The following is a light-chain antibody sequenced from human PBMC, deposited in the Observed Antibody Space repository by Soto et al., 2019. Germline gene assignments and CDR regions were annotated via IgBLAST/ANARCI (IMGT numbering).Light chain of an antibody. J-gene: IGKJ4*01. CDR3: QQRSI. Sequence: EIVLTQSPATLSLSPGERATLSCRASQSVGSYLAWYQQKPGQAPRLLIYDAFRRATGIPARFSGSGSGTDFTLTISSLVPEDFAVYYCQQRSIFGGVTKVDSK. CDR2: DAF. CDR1: QSVGSY. V-gene: IGKV3-11*01.